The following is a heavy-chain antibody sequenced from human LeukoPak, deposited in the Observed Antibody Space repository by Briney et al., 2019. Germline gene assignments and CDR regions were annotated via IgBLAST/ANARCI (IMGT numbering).Heavy chain of an antibody. Sequence: SETLSLTCAVYGGSFSGYYWSWIRQSLGKGLEWIGEIIHSGSTNYNPSLKSRVTISVDTSKNQFSLKLNSVTAADTAVYYCARHMRQWLAKNWFDPWGQGTLVTVSS. V-gene: IGHV4-34*12. CDR2: IIHSGST. CDR1: GGSFSGYY. J-gene: IGHJ5*02. D-gene: IGHD6-19*01. CDR3: ARHMRQWLAKNWFDP.